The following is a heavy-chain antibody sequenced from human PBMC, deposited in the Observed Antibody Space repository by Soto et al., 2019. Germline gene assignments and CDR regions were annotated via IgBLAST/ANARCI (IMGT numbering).Heavy chain of an antibody. CDR2: IDPSDSYT. V-gene: IGHV5-10-1*03. CDR1: GYSFTSYW. J-gene: IGHJ4*02. Sequence: EVQLVQSGAEVKKPGESLRISCKGSGYSFTSYWISWVRQMPGKGLEWMGRIDPSDSYTNYSPSFQGHVTISADKSISTADLQWSSLKASDTAMYYCARHRSYYGSGGVFDYWGQGTLVTVSS. D-gene: IGHD3-10*01. CDR3: ARHRSYYGSGGVFDY.